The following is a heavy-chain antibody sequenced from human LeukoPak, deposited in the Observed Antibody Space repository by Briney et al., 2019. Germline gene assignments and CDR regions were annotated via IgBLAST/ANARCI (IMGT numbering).Heavy chain of an antibody. V-gene: IGHV1-2*02. Sequence: ASVKVSCKASGYTFTGYYMHWVRQAPGQGLEWMGWINPNSGGTNYAQKFQGRVTMTRDTSISTAYMELSRLRSDDTAVYYCGRDPYYYDSSGSPWGQGTLVTVSS. CDR1: GYTFTGYY. CDR3: GRDPYYYDSSGSP. CDR2: INPNSGGT. J-gene: IGHJ5*02. D-gene: IGHD3-22*01.